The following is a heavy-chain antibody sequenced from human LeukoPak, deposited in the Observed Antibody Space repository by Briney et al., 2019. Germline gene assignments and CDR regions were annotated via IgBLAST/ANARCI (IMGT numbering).Heavy chain of an antibody. V-gene: IGHV3-33*01. CDR3: ARDVAAAGSYYYYGMDV. D-gene: IGHD6-13*01. Sequence: GGSLRLSCAASGFTFSSYGMHWVRQAPGKGLEWVAVIWYDGSNKYYADSVKGRFTISRDNSKNTLYLQMNSLRAKDTAVYYCARDVAAAGSYYYYGMDVWGQGTTVTVSS. CDR2: IWYDGSNK. J-gene: IGHJ6*02. CDR1: GFTFSSYG.